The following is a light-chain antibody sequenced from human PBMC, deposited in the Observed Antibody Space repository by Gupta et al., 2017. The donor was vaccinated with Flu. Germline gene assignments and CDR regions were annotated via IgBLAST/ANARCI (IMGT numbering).Light chain of an antibody. CDR3: QQYDNFSLYS. V-gene: IGKV1-5*03. J-gene: IGKJ2*03. CDR1: QSISTW. Sequence: DVQVTQSPSTLSASVGDRVTITCRASQSISTWLAWYQQKPGKAPKLLIYKASNLENGVPSRFSGSGSGTQFTLTISSRQPEDFATYYCQQYDNFSLYSFGQGTKLEI. CDR2: KAS.